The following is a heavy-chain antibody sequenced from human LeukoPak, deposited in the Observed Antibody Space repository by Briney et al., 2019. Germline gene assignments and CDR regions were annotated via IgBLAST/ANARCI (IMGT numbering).Heavy chain of an antibody. Sequence: PEGSLRLSCAASGFTFSSYEMNWVRQAPGKGLEWVSYISSSGSTIYYADSVKGRFTISRDNAKNSLYLQMNSLRAEDTAVYYCARYGSGYDFDYWGQGTLVTVSS. V-gene: IGHV3-48*03. CDR3: ARYGSGYDFDY. J-gene: IGHJ4*02. CDR1: GFTFSSYE. D-gene: IGHD5-12*01. CDR2: ISSSGSTI.